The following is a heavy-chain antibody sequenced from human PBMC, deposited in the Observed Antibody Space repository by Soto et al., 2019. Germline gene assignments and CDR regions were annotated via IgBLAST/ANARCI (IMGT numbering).Heavy chain of an antibody. Sequence: GGSLRLSCAASGFTFSSYAMSWVRQAPGKGLEWVSAISGSGGSTYYADSVKGRFTISRDNSKNTLYLQMNSLRAEDTAVYYCAKEAGVPVTTIYYYYFHMDVWGKGTTVTVSS. CDR2: ISGSGGST. CDR3: AKEAGVPVTTIYYYYFHMDV. J-gene: IGHJ6*03. CDR1: GFTFSSYA. V-gene: IGHV3-23*01. D-gene: IGHD4-17*01.